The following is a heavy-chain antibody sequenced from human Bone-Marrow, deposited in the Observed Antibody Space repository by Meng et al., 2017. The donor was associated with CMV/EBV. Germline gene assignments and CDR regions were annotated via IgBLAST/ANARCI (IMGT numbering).Heavy chain of an antibody. CDR1: GFSFSSYA. J-gene: IGHJ4*02. Sequence: GESLKISCEASGFSFSSYAMHWVRQSPVKGLEWVSAISGSGGSTYYADSVKGRFTISRDNSKNTLYLQMNSLRAEDTALYYCAKAPPPVNGWPSYFDYWGQGTLVTVSS. CDR2: ISGSGGST. V-gene: IGHV3-23*01. D-gene: IGHD6-19*01. CDR3: AKAPPPVNGWPSYFDY.